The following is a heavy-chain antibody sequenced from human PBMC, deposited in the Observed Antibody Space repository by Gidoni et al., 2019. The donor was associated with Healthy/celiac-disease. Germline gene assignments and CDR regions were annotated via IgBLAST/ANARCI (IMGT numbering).Heavy chain of an antibody. J-gene: IGHJ5*02. CDR1: VFPFSSYA. Sequence: EVQLLESGGGLVQPGGSLRLSCAPSVFPFSSYAMRWVRQAPGKGLEWVSAIRGSGGSTYYADSVKGRFTISRDKSKNTMYLQMNSLRAEDTAVYYCAKHSGFGPIAVYGWTCWFDPWGQGTLVTVSS. CDR2: IRGSGGST. D-gene: IGHD6-19*01. V-gene: IGHV3-23*01. CDR3: AKHSGFGPIAVYGWTCWFDP.